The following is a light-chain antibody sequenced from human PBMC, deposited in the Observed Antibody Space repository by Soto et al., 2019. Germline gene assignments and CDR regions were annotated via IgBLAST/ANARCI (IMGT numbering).Light chain of an antibody. CDR2: DVS. CDR1: GSDIGGYNY. V-gene: IGLV2-14*03. J-gene: IGLJ2*01. Sequence: QSALTQPASVSGSPGQSITISCTGTGSDIGGYNYVSWYQQHPGKAPKLMIYDVSNRPLGVSDRFSGSKSGITASLTISGLKSEYEADYYCSSYTGSSTSVIFGGGTKLTVL. CDR3: SSYTGSSTSVI.